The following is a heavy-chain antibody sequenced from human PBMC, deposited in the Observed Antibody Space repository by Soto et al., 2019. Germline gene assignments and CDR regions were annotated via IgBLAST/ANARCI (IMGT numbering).Heavy chain of an antibody. D-gene: IGHD2-8*01. CDR1: GDSVSSSSVT. J-gene: IGHJ5*01. CDR3: VRLMGNSWLDF. V-gene: IGHV6-1*01. Sequence: SQTLSLTCAISGDSVSSSSVTWNWIRQSPSRGLEWLGRTYYRSKWYNDYAESVKSRITINPDTSKNQFSLHLNSVTPEDTAVYFCVRLMGNSWLDFWGQGPLVT. CDR2: TYYRSKWYN.